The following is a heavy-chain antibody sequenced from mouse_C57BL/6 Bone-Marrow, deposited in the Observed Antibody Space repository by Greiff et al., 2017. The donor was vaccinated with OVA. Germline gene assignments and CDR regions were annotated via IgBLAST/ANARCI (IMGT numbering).Heavy chain of an antibody. V-gene: IGHV1-69*01. CDR1: GYTFTSYW. Sequence: QVQLQQSGAELVMPGASVKLSCKASGYTFTSYWMHWVKQRPGQGLEWIGEIDPSDSYTNYNQKFKGKSTLTVDKSSSTAYMQLSSLTSEDSAVYYCARGPGYWGQGTTLTVSS. CDR2: IDPSDSYT. J-gene: IGHJ2*01. CDR3: ARGPGY.